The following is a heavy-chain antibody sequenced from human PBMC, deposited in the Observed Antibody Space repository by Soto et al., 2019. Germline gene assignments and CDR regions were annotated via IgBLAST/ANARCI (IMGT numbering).Heavy chain of an antibody. Sequence: GESLKISCKGSGYSFTSYWISWVRQMPGKGLEWMGRIDPSDSYTNYSPSFQGHVTISADKSISTAYLQWSSLKASDTAMYYCATMVRGVFISGYYYGMDVWGQGTTVTVSS. CDR1: GYSFTSYW. D-gene: IGHD3-10*01. J-gene: IGHJ6*02. CDR2: IDPSDSYT. V-gene: IGHV5-10-1*01. CDR3: ATMVRGVFISGYYYGMDV.